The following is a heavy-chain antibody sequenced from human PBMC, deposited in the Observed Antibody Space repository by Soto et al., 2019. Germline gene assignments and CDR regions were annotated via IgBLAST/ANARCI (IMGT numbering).Heavy chain of an antibody. V-gene: IGHV4-59*08. J-gene: IGHJ4*02. Sequence: QVQLQESGPGLVKPSETLSLTCTVSGGSISSYYWSWIRQPPGKGLEWIGYIYYSGSTNYNPSLKSRVTISVDTSKNQFSLKLSSVTAADTAVYYCARLEDDILTGYYMSYWGQGTLVTVSS. D-gene: IGHD3-9*01. CDR3: ARLEDDILTGYYMSY. CDR1: GGSISSYY. CDR2: IYYSGST.